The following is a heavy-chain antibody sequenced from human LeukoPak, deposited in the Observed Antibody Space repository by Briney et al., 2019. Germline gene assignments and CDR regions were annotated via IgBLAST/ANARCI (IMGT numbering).Heavy chain of an antibody. CDR2: MNPNSENT. J-gene: IGHJ4*02. D-gene: IGHD2-15*01. CDR3: ARGRYCTGTSCYGLFDF. CDR1: GYTFTGYY. Sequence: ASVKVSCKASGYTFTGYYMHWVRQAPGQGLEWMGWMNPNSENTGYAQKFQGRVTMTRNTSINTAYMEVSSLRSDDTAIYYCARGRYCTGTSCYGLFDFWGQGTLVTVSS. V-gene: IGHV1-8*02.